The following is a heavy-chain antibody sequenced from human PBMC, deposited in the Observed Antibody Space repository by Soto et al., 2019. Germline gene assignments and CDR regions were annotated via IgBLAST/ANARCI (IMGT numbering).Heavy chain of an antibody. CDR3: AKDHGYAGGWHTPYYFDS. Sequence: EVQLLESGGGLKQPGGSLRLSCAASGFTFSSYAMSWVRQAPGKGREWVSSISAGGDSTYYAGSVKGRFTITRDNSKNTLYLQMNSLRAADTAVYYCAKDHGYAGGWHTPYYFDSWGQGTLVTVSS. CDR1: GFTFSSYA. D-gene: IGHD6-19*01. CDR2: ISAGGDST. V-gene: IGHV3-23*01. J-gene: IGHJ4*02.